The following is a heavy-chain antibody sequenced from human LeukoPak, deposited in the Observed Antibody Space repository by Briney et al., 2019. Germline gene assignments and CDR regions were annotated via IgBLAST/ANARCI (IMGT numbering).Heavy chain of an antibody. Sequence: PGGSLRLSCAASEFTFSSYSMNWVRQAPGKGLEWVANIKQDGSEKYYVDSVKGRFTISRDNAKNSLYLQMNSLRAEDTAVYYCAREYGLDAFDIWGQGTMVTVSS. D-gene: IGHD3-10*01. V-gene: IGHV3-7*01. CDR3: AREYGLDAFDI. CDR2: IKQDGSEK. CDR1: EFTFSSYS. J-gene: IGHJ3*02.